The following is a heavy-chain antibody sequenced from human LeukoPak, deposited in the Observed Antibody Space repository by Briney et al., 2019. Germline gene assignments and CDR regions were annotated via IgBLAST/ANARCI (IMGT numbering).Heavy chain of an antibody. D-gene: IGHD3-9*01. Sequence: PGGSLRLSCAASGFTFSSYWMHWVRRAPGKGLVWVSRINSDGSSTSYADSVKGRFTISRDNAKNTLYLQMNSLRAEDTAVYYCAREGTVLRYFDWLSPPYYYGMDVWGQGTTVTVSS. CDR2: INSDGSST. V-gene: IGHV3-74*01. CDR3: AREGTVLRYFDWLSPPYYYGMDV. J-gene: IGHJ6*02. CDR1: GFTFSSYW.